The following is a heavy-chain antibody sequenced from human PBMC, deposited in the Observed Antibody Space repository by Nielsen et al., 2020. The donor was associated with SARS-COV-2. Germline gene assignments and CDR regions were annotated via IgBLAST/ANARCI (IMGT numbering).Heavy chain of an antibody. CDR1: GFTFSSYG. J-gene: IGHJ6*02. Sequence: GESLKISCAASGFTFSSYGMHWVRQAPGKGLEWVAVIWYDESNKYYADSVKGRFTISRDNSKNTLYLQMNSLRAEDTAVYYCAGHLSWYGMDVWGQGTTVTVSS. D-gene: IGHD3-16*02. CDR2: IWYDESNK. V-gene: IGHV3-33*01. CDR3: AGHLSWYGMDV.